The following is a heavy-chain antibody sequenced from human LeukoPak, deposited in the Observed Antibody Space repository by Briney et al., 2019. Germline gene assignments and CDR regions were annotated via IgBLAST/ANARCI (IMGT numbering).Heavy chain of an antibody. CDR2: IIPIFGTA. Sequence: ASVKVSCKASGGTFSSYAISWVRQAPGQGLEWMGGIIPIFGTANYAQKFQGRVTITADESTSTAYMELSSLRSKDTAVYYCARDRGYSYGYNYYYYGMDVWGQGTTVTVSS. CDR3: ARDRGYSYGYNYYYYGMDV. CDR1: GGTFSSYA. D-gene: IGHD5-18*01. J-gene: IGHJ6*02. V-gene: IGHV1-69*13.